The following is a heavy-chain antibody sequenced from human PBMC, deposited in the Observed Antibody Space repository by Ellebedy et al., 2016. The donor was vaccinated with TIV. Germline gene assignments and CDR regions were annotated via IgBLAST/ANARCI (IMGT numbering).Heavy chain of an antibody. CDR2: TYYRSKWNN. V-gene: IGHV6-1*01. Sequence: SQTLSLTCVISGDSVSTDIGWNWIRQSPSRGLEWLGRTYYRSKWNNDYAVSLKSRITINPDTSKNLFSLPLNSLTPEDTAVYYRARGWFGSGMGVWGQGATVTVSS. CDR3: ARGWFGSGMGV. D-gene: IGHD3-10*01. CDR1: GDSVSTDIG. J-gene: IGHJ6*02.